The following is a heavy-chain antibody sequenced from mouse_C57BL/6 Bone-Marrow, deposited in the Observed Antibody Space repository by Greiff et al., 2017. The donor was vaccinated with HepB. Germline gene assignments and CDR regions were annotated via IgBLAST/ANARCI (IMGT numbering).Heavy chain of an antibody. CDR1: GFTFSSYA. CDR3: TRAYGSSLPYAMDY. J-gene: IGHJ4*01. D-gene: IGHD1-1*01. CDR2: ISSGGDYI. Sequence: DVMLVETGEGLVKPGGSLKLSCAASGFTFSSYAMSWVRQTPEKRLEWVAYISSGGDYIYYADTVKGRFTISRDNARNTLYLQMSSLKSEDTAMYYCTRAYGSSLPYAMDYWGQGTSVTVAS. V-gene: IGHV5-9-1*02.